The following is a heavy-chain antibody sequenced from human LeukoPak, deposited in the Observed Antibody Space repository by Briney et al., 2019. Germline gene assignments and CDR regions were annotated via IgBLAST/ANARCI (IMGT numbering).Heavy chain of an antibody. J-gene: IGHJ4*02. V-gene: IGHV3-48*02. Sequence: GGSLGLSCAASGLTFSSYSMNWGRQPPGKGLEWVSYISNSGNSIYYADSVKGRFTISRDNAKNSLDLQMSSLRDEDTAVYYCARDHDFALDYWGQGTLVTVSS. CDR2: ISNSGNSI. CDR3: ARDHDFALDY. CDR1: GLTFSSYS. D-gene: IGHD1-1*01.